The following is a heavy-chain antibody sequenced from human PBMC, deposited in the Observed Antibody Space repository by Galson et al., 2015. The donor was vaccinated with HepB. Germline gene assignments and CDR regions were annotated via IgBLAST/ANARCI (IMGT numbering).Heavy chain of an antibody. CDR3: AVPRGSSSWYYFDY. D-gene: IGHD6-13*01. J-gene: IGHJ4*02. CDR1: GFTFSSHA. CDR2: ISYDGSNI. V-gene: IGHV3-30*04. Sequence: SLRLSCAASGFTFSSHAMHWVRQAPGKGLEWVAVISYDGSNIYYADSVKGRFTISRDNSKNTLYLQMNSLRAEDTAVYYCAVPRGSSSWYYFDYWGQGTLVTVSS.